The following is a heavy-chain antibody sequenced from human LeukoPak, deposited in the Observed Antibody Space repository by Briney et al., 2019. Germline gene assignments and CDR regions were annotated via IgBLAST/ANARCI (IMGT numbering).Heavy chain of an antibody. CDR3: ADLGYSYGYEDY. Sequence: VGSLRLSCAASGFTFSSYAMHWVRQAPGKGLEWVAVISYDGSNKYYADSVKGRFTISRDNSKNTLYLQMNSLRAEDTAVYYCADLGYSYGYEDYWGQGTLVTVSS. J-gene: IGHJ4*02. CDR1: GFTFSSYA. CDR2: ISYDGSNK. D-gene: IGHD5-18*01. V-gene: IGHV3-30-3*01.